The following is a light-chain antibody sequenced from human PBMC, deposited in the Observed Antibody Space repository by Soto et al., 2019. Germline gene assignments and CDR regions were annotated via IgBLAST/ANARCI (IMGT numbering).Light chain of an antibody. CDR1: QGISSF. CDR2: TAS. J-gene: IGKJ4*01. CDR3: QQYYSYPLT. V-gene: IGKV1-8*01. Sequence: AIRMTQSPSSFSASTGDRVTITCRASQGISSFLAWYQQKPGKAPELLIYTASTLQSGVPSRFSGSGSGTDFTLTISCLQSEDFATYYCQQYYSYPLTFVGGTKVEIK.